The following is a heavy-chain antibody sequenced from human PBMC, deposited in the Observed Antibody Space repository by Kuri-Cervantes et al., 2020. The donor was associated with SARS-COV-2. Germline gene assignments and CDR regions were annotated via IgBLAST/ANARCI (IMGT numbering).Heavy chain of an antibody. J-gene: IGHJ6*03. V-gene: IGHV3-21*01. D-gene: IGHD4-11*01. CDR3: AKKGDYSNYAERPHYYYYYMDV. CDR2: ISSSSSYI. CDR1: GFTFSSYS. Sequence: GGSLRLSCAASGFTFSSYSMNWVRQAPGKGLEWVSPISSSSSYIYYADSVKGRFTISRDNAKNSLYLQMNSLRAEDTAVYYCAKKGDYSNYAERPHYYYYYMDVWGKGTTVTVSS.